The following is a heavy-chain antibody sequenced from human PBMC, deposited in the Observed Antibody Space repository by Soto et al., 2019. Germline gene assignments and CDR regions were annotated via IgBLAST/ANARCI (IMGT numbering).Heavy chain of an antibody. V-gene: IGHV4-59*01. CDR1: HSSISSYI. CDR2: IYYSGST. CDR3: ARGKGDFWSGYFVYYYYMDV. J-gene: IGHJ6*03. D-gene: IGHD3-3*01. Sequence: SEPLSLTCTFCHSSISSYIGSWTRKPAGKVLECIGYIYYSGSTNYNPSLKSRVTISVDTSKNQFSLKLSSVTAADTAVYYCARGKGDFWSGYFVYYYYMDVWGKGTTVT.